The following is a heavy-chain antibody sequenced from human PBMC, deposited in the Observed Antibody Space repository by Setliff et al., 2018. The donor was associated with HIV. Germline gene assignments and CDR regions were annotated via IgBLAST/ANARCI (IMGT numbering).Heavy chain of an antibody. D-gene: IGHD6-13*01. CDR2: IYYSGST. CDR3: VRVGYSCWLGIYSYYYMDF. J-gene: IGHJ6*03. Sequence: SETLSLTCRVFGASISGSNHYWGWIRQPPGKGLEWIASIYYSGSTYPNPALKSRVAISVDTTKNQFSLKLTSVTGADTAVYYCVRVGYSCWLGIYSYYYMDFWGKGTTVTVSS. CDR1: GASISGSNHY. V-gene: IGHV4-39*01.